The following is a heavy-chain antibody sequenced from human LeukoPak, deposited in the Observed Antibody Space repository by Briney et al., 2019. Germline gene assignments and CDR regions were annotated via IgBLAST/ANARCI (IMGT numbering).Heavy chain of an antibody. D-gene: IGHD3-10*01. CDR3: ARDGGLLWFGELTPNAFDV. V-gene: IGHV1-18*01. J-gene: IGHJ3*01. Sequence: GASVKVSCKASGYTFTSYGISWVRQAPGQGLEWMGWISAYNGNTNYAQKLQGRVTMTTDTSTSTAYMELRSLRPDDTAVYYCARDGGLLWFGELTPNAFDVWGQGTMVTVSS. CDR1: GYTFTSYG. CDR2: ISAYNGNT.